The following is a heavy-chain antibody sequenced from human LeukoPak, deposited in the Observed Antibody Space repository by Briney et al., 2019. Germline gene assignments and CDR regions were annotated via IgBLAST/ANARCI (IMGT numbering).Heavy chain of an antibody. CDR3: ASSTLPARDWFDP. D-gene: IGHD2-2*01. CDR2: ISAYNGNT. J-gene: IGHJ5*02. V-gene: IGHV1-18*01. Sequence: ASVKVSCKASGYTFTSYGISWVRQAPGQGLEWMGWISAYNGNTNYAQKLQGRVTMTTDTSTSTAYMELRSLGSDDTAVYYCASSTLPARDWFDPWGQGTLVTVSS. CDR1: GYTFTSYG.